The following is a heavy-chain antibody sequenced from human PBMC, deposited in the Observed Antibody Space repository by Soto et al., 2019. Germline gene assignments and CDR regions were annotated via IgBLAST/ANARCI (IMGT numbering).Heavy chain of an antibody. D-gene: IGHD6-19*01. CDR3: AKDYPNSSGWYRPSYYYGMDV. Sequence: PGGSLRLSCAASGFTFSSYAMSWVRQAPGKGLEWVSAISGSGGSTYYADSVKGRFTISRDNSKNTLYLQMNSLRAEDTAVYYCAKDYPNSSGWYRPSYYYGMDVWGQGTTVTVSS. J-gene: IGHJ6*02. CDR2: ISGSGGST. CDR1: GFTFSSYA. V-gene: IGHV3-23*01.